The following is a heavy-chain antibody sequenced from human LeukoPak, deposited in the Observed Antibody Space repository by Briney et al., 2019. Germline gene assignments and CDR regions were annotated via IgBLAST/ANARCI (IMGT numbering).Heavy chain of an antibody. CDR2: IIPIFGTA. J-gene: IGHJ6*03. V-gene: IGHV1-69*13. CDR1: GGTFSSYA. Sequence: GASVKVSCKASGGTFSSYAISWVRQAPGQGLEWMGGIIPIFGTANYAQKFQGRVTITADESTSTAYMELSSLRSEDTAVYYCARGEWLGRAQIYYYYYMDVWGKGTTVTVSS. D-gene: IGHD6-19*01. CDR3: ARGEWLGRAQIYYYYYMDV.